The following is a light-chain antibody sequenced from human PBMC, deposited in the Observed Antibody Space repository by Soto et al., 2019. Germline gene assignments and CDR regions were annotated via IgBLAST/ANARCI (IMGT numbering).Light chain of an antibody. V-gene: IGLV2-11*01. CDR3: CSYAGSPRYV. CDR1: SSDVGTYNY. Sequence: QSALTQPRSVSGSLGQSVTISCPGTSSDVGTYNYVSWYQQHPGKAPKVMIYDVSERPSGVPDRFSGSKSGNTASLTISGLQAEDEADYYCCSYAGSPRYVLGTGTKLTVL. J-gene: IGLJ1*01. CDR2: DVS.